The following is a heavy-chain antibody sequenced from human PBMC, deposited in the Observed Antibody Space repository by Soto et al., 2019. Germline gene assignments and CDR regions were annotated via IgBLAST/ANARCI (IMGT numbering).Heavy chain of an antibody. CDR2: FDPEDGET. V-gene: IGHV1-24*01. J-gene: IGHJ6*03. D-gene: IGHD2-21*01. Sequence: DSVKVACKVSGYTLTELSMHWVRQAPGKGLEWMGGFDPEDGETIYAQKFQGRVTMTEDTSTDTAYMELSSLRSEDTAVYYCATGRLADYYMDVWGKGTTVTVSS. CDR1: GYTLTELS. CDR3: ATGRLADYYMDV.